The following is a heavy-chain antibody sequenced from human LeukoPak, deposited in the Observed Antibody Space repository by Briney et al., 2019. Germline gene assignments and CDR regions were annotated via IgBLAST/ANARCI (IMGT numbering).Heavy chain of an antibody. CDR3: AIAVADREGFDY. CDR1: GFTLSDYY. D-gene: IGHD6-19*01. CDR2: ISSSGSTI. Sequence: PGGPLRLSCAPSGFTLSDYYMSWIRQAPGKGLGWGSYISSSGSTIYYADSVKSRFTISRDNAKNSLYLQMNRARAEDTAVYYWAIAVADREGFDYWGQGTLVSVSS. V-gene: IGHV3-11*01. J-gene: IGHJ4*02.